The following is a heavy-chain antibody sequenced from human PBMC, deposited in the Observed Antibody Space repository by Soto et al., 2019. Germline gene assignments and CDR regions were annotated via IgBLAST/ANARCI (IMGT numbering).Heavy chain of an antibody. Sequence: SETLSLTCAVYGGSFRGYYWSWIRQPPGKGLEWIGEINHSGSTNYNPSLKSRVTISVDTSKNQFSLKLNSVTAADTAVYYCARALGYTYGHLPIDYWGQGTQVTVSS. J-gene: IGHJ4*02. V-gene: IGHV4-34*01. D-gene: IGHD5-18*01. CDR1: GGSFRGYY. CDR2: INHSGST. CDR3: ARALGYTYGHLPIDY.